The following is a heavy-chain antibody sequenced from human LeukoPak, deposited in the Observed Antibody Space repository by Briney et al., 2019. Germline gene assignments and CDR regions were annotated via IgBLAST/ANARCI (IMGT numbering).Heavy chain of an antibody. CDR1: GCTFSSYA. V-gene: IGHV1-69*13. D-gene: IGHD2-2*01. J-gene: IGHJ3*02. CDR3: ARDRCSSTSCSLHDAFDI. Sequence: SVKLSFKASGCTFSSYAISWVRHAHGPGLGWKGGIIPIFGTTNYSQKFQGRVTITADESTSTAYMELSSLRSEDTAVYYCARDRCSSTSCSLHDAFDIWGQGTMVTVSS. CDR2: IIPIFGTT.